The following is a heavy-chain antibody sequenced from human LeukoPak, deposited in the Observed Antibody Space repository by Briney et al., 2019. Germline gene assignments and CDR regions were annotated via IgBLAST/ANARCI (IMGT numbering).Heavy chain of an antibody. V-gene: IGHV3-23*01. Sequence: GGLLSISCAAAGFIFSCYAMSWVRQAAGKGLEWVSVISGGGGSTYYEDSVKGRFTISIDKYKNTLYLKMNSQRAEDTAVYYCAREGDYYDSSGYYLDWSWYFDYWGQGTLATVSS. D-gene: IGHD3-22*01. CDR1: GFIFSCYA. CDR2: ISGGGGST. J-gene: IGHJ4*02. CDR3: AREGDYYDSSGYYLDWSWYFDY.